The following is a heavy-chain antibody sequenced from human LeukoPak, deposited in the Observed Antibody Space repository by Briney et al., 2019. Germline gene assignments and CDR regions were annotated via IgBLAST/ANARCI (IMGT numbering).Heavy chain of an antibody. CDR2: ISSSSTI. V-gene: IGHV3-48*01. D-gene: IGHD3-3*01. CDR3: AREVLGYYDFWSGPNGPDAFDI. J-gene: IGHJ3*02. CDR1: GFTFSSYS. Sequence: GGSLRLSCAASGFTFSSYSMNWVRQAPGKGLEWVSYISSSSTIYYADSVKGRFTISRDNAKNSLDLQMNSLRAEDTAVYYCAREVLGYYDFWSGPNGPDAFDIWGQGTMVTVSS.